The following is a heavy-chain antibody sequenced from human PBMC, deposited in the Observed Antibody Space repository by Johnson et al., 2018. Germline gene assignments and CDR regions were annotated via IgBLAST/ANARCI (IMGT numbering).Heavy chain of an antibody. V-gene: IGHV3-33*01. Sequence: QVQLVQSEGGVVQPGRSLRLSCAASGFTFSSYGMHWVRQAPGKGLDWVAVIWYDGSNKYYADSVKGRFTISRDNSKNTLYRQMNSLGAEDTAVYYCARDPDCSRTSVVGMDVWGQGTTVTVSS. J-gene: IGHJ6*02. CDR1: GFTFSSYG. CDR2: IWYDGSNK. D-gene: IGHD2-2*01. CDR3: ARDPDCSRTSVVGMDV.